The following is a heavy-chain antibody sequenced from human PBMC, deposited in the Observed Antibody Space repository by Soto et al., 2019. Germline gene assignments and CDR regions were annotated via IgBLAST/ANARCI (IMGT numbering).Heavy chain of an antibody. D-gene: IGHD5-12*01. J-gene: IGHJ4*02. V-gene: IGHV3-74*01. CDR3: IRGPVSGYGVFDY. CDR2: INSDGSTT. CDR1: GFTFSSYW. Sequence: PGGSLRLSCAASGFTFSSYWMHWVRQAPGKGLVWVSRINSDGSTTNYADSVKGRFTISRDNAENTLYLQMTSLRTEDTALYYCIRGPVSGYGVFDYWGLGTLVTVSS.